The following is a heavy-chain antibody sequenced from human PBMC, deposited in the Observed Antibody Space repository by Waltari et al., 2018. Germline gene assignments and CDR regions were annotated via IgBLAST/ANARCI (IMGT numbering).Heavy chain of an antibody. CDR2: IHYSGST. V-gene: IGHV4-39*07. CDR1: GGSISSSSSS. Sequence: QLQLQESGPGLVKTSETLSLTCTVSGGSISSSSSSWGWIRQSPGKGLEWIGIIHYSGSTHYSPSLKSRVTMSVDTSKNQVSLKVNSVTAADTAVYYCARESGRDYYLDSWGQGTLVTVSS. D-gene: IGHD3-10*01. J-gene: IGHJ4*02. CDR3: ARESGRDYYLDS.